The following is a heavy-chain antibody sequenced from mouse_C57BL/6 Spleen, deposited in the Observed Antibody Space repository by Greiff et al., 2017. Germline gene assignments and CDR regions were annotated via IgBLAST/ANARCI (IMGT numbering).Heavy chain of an antibody. CDR2: IIPYNGGT. CDR1: GYTFTDYY. V-gene: IGHV1-19*01. D-gene: IGHD1-1*01. CDR3: ARRILLDYFDY. J-gene: IGHJ2*01. Sequence: VQLQQSGPVLVKPGASVKMSCKASGYTFTDYYMNWVKQSHGKSLEWIGVIIPYNGGTSYNQKFKGKATLTVDKSSSTAYMELNSLTSEDAAVYYCARRILLDYFDYWGQGTTLTVSS.